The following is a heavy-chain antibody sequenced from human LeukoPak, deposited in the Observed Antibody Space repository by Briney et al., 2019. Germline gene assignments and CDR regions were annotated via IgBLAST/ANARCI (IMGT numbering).Heavy chain of an antibody. D-gene: IGHD6-13*01. CDR2: IYTSGST. V-gene: IGHV4-61*02. CDR1: GGSISSGSYY. Sequence: SETLSLTCTVSGGSISSGSYYWSWIRQPAGKGLEWIGRIYTSGSTNYNPSLKSRVTISVDTSKNQFSLKLSSVTAADTAVYYCARVGGGSSSWPIYYYYYMDVWGKGTTVTVSS. J-gene: IGHJ6*03. CDR3: ARVGGGSSSWPIYYYYYMDV.